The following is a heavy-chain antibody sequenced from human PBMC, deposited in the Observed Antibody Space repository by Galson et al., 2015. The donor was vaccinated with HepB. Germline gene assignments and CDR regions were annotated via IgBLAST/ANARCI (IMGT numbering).Heavy chain of an antibody. D-gene: IGHD6-13*01. Sequence: LSLTCTVSSGSISSYYWSWIRQPPGKGLEWIGYIYYSGSTNYNPSLKSRVTISVDTSKNQFSLKLSSVTAADTAVYYCARDPYSSSWFDYWGQGTLVTVSS. CDR3: ARDPYSSSWFDY. CDR2: IYYSGST. J-gene: IGHJ4*02. CDR1: SGSISSYY. V-gene: IGHV4-59*01.